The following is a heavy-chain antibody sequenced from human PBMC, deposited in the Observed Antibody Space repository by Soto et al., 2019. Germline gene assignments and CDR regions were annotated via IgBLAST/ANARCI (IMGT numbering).Heavy chain of an antibody. CDR2: ISYDGSNK. D-gene: IGHD3-22*01. CDR1: GFTFSSYG. V-gene: IGHV3-30*18. J-gene: IGHJ4*02. Sequence: QVQLVESGGGVVQPGRSLRLSCAASGFTFSSYGMHWVRQAPGKGLEWVAVISYDGSNKYYADSVKGRFTISRDNSKNPLYRQMNGLRAEDTAVYYCAKLVVVQPWDYWGQGTLVTVSS. CDR3: AKLVVVQPWDY.